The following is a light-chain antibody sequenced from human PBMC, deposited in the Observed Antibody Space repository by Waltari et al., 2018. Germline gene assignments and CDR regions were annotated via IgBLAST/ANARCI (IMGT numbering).Light chain of an antibody. V-gene: IGKV1-12*01. CDR3: QQVNSFPAT. CDR2: GAS. CDR1: QSISNW. J-gene: IGKJ4*01. Sequence: DIQMTQSASSVSAFVGDRVTITCRASQSISNWLAWYQQKPGKAPKLLIYGASDLHSGVPSRFSGSGAGTDFTLTISSLQAEDFATYYCQQVNSFPATFGGGTTVEIK.